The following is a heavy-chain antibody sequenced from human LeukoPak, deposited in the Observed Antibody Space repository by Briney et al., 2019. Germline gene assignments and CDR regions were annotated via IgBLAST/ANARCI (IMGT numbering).Heavy chain of an antibody. Sequence: ASVKVSCKASGYTFTSYGISWVRQAPGQGLEWMGWISAYNGNTNYAQKLQGRVTMTTDTSTSTAYMELRSLRSDDTAVYYCARESDSSGYYYYYYGMDAWGQGTTVTVSS. D-gene: IGHD3-22*01. CDR2: ISAYNGNT. CDR1: GYTFTSYG. CDR3: ARESDSSGYYYYYYGMDA. V-gene: IGHV1-18*01. J-gene: IGHJ6*02.